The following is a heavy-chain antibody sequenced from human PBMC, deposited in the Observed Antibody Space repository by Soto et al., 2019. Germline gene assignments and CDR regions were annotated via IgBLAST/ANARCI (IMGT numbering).Heavy chain of an antibody. D-gene: IGHD3-3*01. CDR2: ITPIAETT. J-gene: IGHJ3*02. V-gene: IGHV1-69*01. Sequence: QAQLVQSGAEVKKPGSSVRVSCRASGGPFSRYAVSWVRQAPGQGLEWIGGITPIAETTNYAQKFRGRLSIIADESKDTVYMERRRLTSDATADYFCARGVAPGQTADPYVFDIWGQGTRVTVSS. CDR1: GGPFSRYA. CDR3: ARGVAPGQTADPYVFDI.